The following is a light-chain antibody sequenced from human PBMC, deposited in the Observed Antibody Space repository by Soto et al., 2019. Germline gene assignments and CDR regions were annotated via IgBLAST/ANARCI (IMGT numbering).Light chain of an antibody. CDR2: EGS. CDR3: CSYASDSTYV. V-gene: IGLV2-23*01. CDR1: SSDVGNYNL. J-gene: IGLJ1*01. Sequence: QSVLTQPAPVSGSPRQSISTSCTVTSSDVGNYNLVSWYQQHPGKAPNLMIYEGSRRPSGVSNRFSGSKSGNAASLTISGLQAEDEADYYCCSYASDSTYVFGSGTKVTVL.